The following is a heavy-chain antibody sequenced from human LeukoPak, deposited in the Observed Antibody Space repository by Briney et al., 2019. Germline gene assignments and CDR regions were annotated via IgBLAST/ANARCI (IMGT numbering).Heavy chain of an antibody. V-gene: IGHV3-64D*06. CDR2: ISSNGGST. CDR3: VTGPVVPAAPFYFDY. CDR1: GFTFSSYA. Sequence: PGGSLRLSRSASGFTFSSYAMHWVRQAPGKGLEYVSAISSNGGSTYYADSVKGRFTISRDNSKNTLYLQMSSLRAEDTAVYYCVTGPVVPAAPFYFDYWGQGTLVTVSS. J-gene: IGHJ4*02. D-gene: IGHD2-2*01.